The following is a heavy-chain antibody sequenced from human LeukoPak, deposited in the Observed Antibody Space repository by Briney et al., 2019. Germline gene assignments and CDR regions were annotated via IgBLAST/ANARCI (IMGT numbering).Heavy chain of an antibody. CDR1: GGSISSYY. CDR3: ARHRGQGKSNYYDSSGSLGPFDY. CDR2: IYYSGST. J-gene: IGHJ4*02. V-gene: IGHV4-59*08. Sequence: ASGTLSLTCTVSGGSISSYYWSWIRQPPGKGLEWIGYIYYSGSTNYNPSLKSRVTISVDTSKNQFSLKLSSVTAADTAVYYCARHRGQGKSNYYDSSGSLGPFDYWGQGTLVTVSS. D-gene: IGHD3-22*01.